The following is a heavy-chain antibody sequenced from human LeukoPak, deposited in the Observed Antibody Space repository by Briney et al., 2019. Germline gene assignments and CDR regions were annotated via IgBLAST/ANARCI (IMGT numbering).Heavy chain of an antibody. D-gene: IGHD3-10*01. CDR3: ARVQAVLQNFDY. J-gene: IGHJ4*02. CDR2: MYSGGNT. V-gene: IGHV3-66*01. CDR1: GFTVSSSY. Sequence: GGSLRLSCAASGFTVSSSYISWVRQAPGKGLEWVSVMYSGGNTYYADSVKGRFTISRDKSKNTLYLQMNSLRAEDTAVYHCARVQAVLQNFDYWGQGTLVTVSS.